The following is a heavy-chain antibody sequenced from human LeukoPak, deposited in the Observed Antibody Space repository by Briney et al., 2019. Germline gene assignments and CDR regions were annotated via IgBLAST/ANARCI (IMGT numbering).Heavy chain of an antibody. Sequence: GGSLRLSCAASGFTFSSYWMHWVRQAPGKGLVWVSRFNSDGRSTGYADSVKGRFTISRDNAKNTLYLQMNSLRAEDTAGYYCARSLGYFDYWGQGILVTVSS. J-gene: IGHJ4*02. CDR1: GFTFSSYW. D-gene: IGHD1-26*01. CDR2: FNSDGRST. CDR3: ARSLGYFDY. V-gene: IGHV3-74*01.